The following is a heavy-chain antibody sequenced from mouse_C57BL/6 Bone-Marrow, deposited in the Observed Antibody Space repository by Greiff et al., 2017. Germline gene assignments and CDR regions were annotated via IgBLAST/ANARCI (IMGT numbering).Heavy chain of an antibody. Sequence: DVQLQESGGDLVKPGGSLKLSCAASGFTFSSYGMSWVRQTPDKRLAWVATLSSGGSYTYYPDSVKGRFTSFRDKAKNTLYLQMSSLKSEVTAMYYCAKHPFFYYWGQGTTLTVSS. J-gene: IGHJ2*01. CDR1: GFTFSSYG. CDR2: LSSGGSYT. CDR3: AKHPFFYY. V-gene: IGHV5-6*01.